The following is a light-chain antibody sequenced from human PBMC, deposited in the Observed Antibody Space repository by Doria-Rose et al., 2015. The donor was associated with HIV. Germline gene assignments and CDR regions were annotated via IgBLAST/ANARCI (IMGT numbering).Light chain of an antibody. CDR2: WES. J-gene: IGKJ3*01. V-gene: IGKV4-1*01. Sequence: DIQMTQSPESLGMSLGERATLNCKSNQSLLYTSKNYLAWYEQKPGQPTKLLIDWESTRQSGIPARFSASGSGTDFTLTISSLEAEDVAVYYCQQYYDTPSFGPGTTVDIK. CDR1: QSLLYTSKNY. CDR3: QQYYDTPS.